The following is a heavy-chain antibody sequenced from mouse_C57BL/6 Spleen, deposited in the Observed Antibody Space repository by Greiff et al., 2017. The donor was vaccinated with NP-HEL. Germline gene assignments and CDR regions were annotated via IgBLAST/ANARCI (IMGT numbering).Heavy chain of an antibody. CDR3: ARGDSYAMDY. V-gene: IGHV5-17*01. D-gene: IGHD2-13*01. Sequence: EVKLVESGGGLVKPGGSLKLSCAASGFTFSDYGMHWVRQAPEKGLEWVAYISSGSGTSYYADTVKGRFTISKDNTKNTLFLQMTSLRSEDTAMYYCARGDSYAMDYWGQGTSVTVSS. CDR1: GFTFSDYG. CDR2: ISSGSGTS. J-gene: IGHJ4*01.